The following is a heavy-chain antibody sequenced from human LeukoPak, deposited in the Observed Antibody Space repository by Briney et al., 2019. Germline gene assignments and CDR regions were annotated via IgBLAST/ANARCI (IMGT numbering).Heavy chain of an antibody. J-gene: IGHJ3*02. V-gene: IGHV3-7*01. CDR3: AREVDAFDI. Sequence: GGSLRLSCEASGFIFDNSWMSWVRQAPGKGLEWVANIKQDGSEKYYVVSVKGRFTISRDNAKNSLYLQMNSLRAEDTAVYYCAREVDAFDIWGQGTMVTVSS. CDR1: GFIFDNSW. CDR2: IKQDGSEK.